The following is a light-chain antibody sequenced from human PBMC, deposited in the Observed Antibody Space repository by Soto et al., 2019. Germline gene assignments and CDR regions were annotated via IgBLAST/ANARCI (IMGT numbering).Light chain of an antibody. V-gene: IGKV1-5*01. CDR1: QNIDGW. Sequence: DIQMTQSPSTLSAYVGDRVTFNCRASQNIDGWLAWYQQKPGKAPKLLIYDASWLETGVSSRFSGRGSGAQFTLTISSLQPDEFATYYYQQYNANSFFGQGTKLEIK. CDR2: DAS. CDR3: QQYNANSF. J-gene: IGKJ2*01.